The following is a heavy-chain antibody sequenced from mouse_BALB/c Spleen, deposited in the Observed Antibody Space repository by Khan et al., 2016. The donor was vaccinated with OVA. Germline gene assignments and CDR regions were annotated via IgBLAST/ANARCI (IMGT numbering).Heavy chain of an antibody. Sequence: EVQLQQSGPELMKPGASVKISCKASGYSFTSYYIHWMIESHGTSLEWIGYIDPFSGATTYNQKFKGKATLTVDKSSNTAYIHLRNLTSEDSAVYDCTRHGYVAWFTYWGQGTLVTVSA. D-gene: IGHD2-2*01. CDR1: GYSFTSYY. CDR3: TRHGYVAWFTY. J-gene: IGHJ3*01. CDR2: IDPFSGAT. V-gene: IGHV1-31*01.